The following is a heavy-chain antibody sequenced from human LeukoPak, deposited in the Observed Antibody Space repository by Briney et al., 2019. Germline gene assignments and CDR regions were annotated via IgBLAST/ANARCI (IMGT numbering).Heavy chain of an antibody. CDR2: ISAGGGTT. V-gene: IGHV3-23*01. Sequence: PGGSLRLSCDVSGFTLRNYVMSWVRQAPGKGLEWVSGISAGGGTTYYADSVKGRFTISEDDSKDTLYLHMKSLRPEDTAVYYCAKDPNLIGAHWGQGTLVTVSS. D-gene: IGHD7-27*01. J-gene: IGHJ4*02. CDR3: AKDPNLIGAH. CDR1: GFTLRNYV.